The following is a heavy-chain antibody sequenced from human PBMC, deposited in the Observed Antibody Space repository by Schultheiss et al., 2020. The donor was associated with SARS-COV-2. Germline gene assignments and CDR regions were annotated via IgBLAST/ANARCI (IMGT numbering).Heavy chain of an antibody. V-gene: IGHV4-59*01. CDR3: ARSDYYYAMDV. Sequence: SQTLSLTCTVSGGSITSYYWNWIRQPPGKGLEWIGYIYYSGSTNYNPSLRNRVTISLDTSKSQFSLKVSSVTAADTAVYSCARSDYYYAMDVWGQGTTVTVSS. J-gene: IGHJ6*02. CDR2: IYYSGST. CDR1: GGSITSYY.